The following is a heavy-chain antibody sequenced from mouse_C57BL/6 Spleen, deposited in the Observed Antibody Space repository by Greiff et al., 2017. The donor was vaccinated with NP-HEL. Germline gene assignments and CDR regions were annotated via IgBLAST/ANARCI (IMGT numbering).Heavy chain of an antibody. Sequence: DVQLQESGGGLVKPGGSLKLSCAASGFTFSSYAMSWVRQTPEKRLEWVGTISDGGSYNYYQDNVKGRVTISRDNAKNNLYLQMCHLKSEDTAMYYCARDWDGYSYWGHGPLVTVSA. CDR2: ISDGGSYN. V-gene: IGHV5-4*01. CDR3: ARDWDGYSY. CDR1: GFTFSSYA. D-gene: IGHD2-3*01. J-gene: IGHJ3*01.